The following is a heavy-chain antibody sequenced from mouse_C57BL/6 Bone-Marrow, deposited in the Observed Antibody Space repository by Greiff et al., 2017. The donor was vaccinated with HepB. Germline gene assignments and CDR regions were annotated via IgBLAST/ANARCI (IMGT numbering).Heavy chain of an antibody. J-gene: IGHJ2*01. CDR2: IISDGGNT. V-gene: IGHV5-2*01. D-gene: IGHD2-3*01. Sequence: EVQLVESGGGLVQPGESLKLSCESNEYEFPSHEMSWVRKTPGKRREWVAAIISDGGNTYYPDTMERRFIISRDNTKTTLYLQMSSLRSEDTALYYCARHEDGYYGFDYWGQGTTLTVSS. CDR1: EYEFPSHE. CDR3: ARHEDGYYGFDY.